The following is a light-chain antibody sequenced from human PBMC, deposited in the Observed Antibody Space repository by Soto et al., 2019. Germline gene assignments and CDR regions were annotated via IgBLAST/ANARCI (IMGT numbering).Light chain of an antibody. V-gene: IGLV2-8*01. Sequence: QAVVTQPPSASGSPGQSVTISCTGTSSDVGGYKYVSWYQQHPGKAPKLMIFEGNKRPSGVPDRFSGSKSGNTASLTVSGLQAEDEADYYCSSYAGINNVGVFGTGTKLTVL. CDR1: SSDVGGYKY. J-gene: IGLJ1*01. CDR3: SSYAGINNVGV. CDR2: EGN.